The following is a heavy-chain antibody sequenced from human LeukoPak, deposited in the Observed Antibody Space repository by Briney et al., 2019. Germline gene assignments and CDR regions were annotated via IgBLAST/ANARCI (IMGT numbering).Heavy chain of an antibody. J-gene: IGHJ5*02. CDR2: IYYSGST. Sequence: PSETLSLTCTVSGGSISSSSYYWGWIRQPPGKGLEWIGSIYYSGSTYYNWSLKSRVTISVDTSKNQFSLKLSSVTAADTAVYYCARELLQSGPIDPERGYMGFDPWGQGTLVTVSS. V-gene: IGHV4-39*02. D-gene: IGHD5-18*01. CDR3: ARELLQSGPIDPERGYMGFDP. CDR1: GGSISSSSYY.